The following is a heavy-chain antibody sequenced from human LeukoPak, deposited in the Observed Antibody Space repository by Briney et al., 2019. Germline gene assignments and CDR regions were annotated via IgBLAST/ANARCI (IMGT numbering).Heavy chain of an antibody. Sequence: RESLRLSCAASGFTFSSYAMSWVRQAPGKGLEWVSAISGSGGSTYYADSVKGRFTISRDNSKNTLYLQMSSLRADDTAVYYCARDTSGYGDFDFDYWAREPWSPSPQ. J-gene: IGHJ4*02. CDR3: ARDTSGYGDFDFDY. CDR1: GFTFSSYA. D-gene: IGHD4-17*01. CDR2: ISGSGGST. V-gene: IGHV3-23*01.